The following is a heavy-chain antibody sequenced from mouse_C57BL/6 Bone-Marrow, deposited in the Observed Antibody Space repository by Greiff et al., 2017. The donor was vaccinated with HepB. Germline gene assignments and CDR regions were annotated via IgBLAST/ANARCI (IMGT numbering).Heavy chain of an antibody. Sequence: QVQLKESGPGLVQPSQSLSITCTVSGFSLTSYGVHWVRQSPGKGLEWLGVIWSGGSTAYNAAFISRLSISKDNSKTQVFFKMNSLQADDTAIYYGARNVGDSSGYVGYYAMDYWGQGTTLTVSS. CDR2: IWSGGST. J-gene: IGHJ2*01. CDR3: ARNVGDSSGYVGYYAMDY. V-gene: IGHV2-2*01. D-gene: IGHD3-2*02. CDR1: GFSLTSYG.